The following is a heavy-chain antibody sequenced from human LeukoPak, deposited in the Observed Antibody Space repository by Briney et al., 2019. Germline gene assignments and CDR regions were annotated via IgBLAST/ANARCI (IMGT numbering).Heavy chain of an antibody. Sequence: GGSLRLSCAASGFIFTRSAMSWVRQVPGKGLEWVSGISWNSGSIAYADSVKGRFTISRDNAKNSLYLQMNSLRPEDTALYYCAKGVRITMIRGAFDIWGQGTMVTVSS. CDR1: GFIFTRSA. D-gene: IGHD3-10*01. CDR2: ISWNSGSI. CDR3: AKGVRITMIRGAFDI. J-gene: IGHJ3*02. V-gene: IGHV3-9*01.